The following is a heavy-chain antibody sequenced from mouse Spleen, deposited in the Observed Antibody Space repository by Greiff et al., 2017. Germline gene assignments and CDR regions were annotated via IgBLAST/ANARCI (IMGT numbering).Heavy chain of an antibody. CDR3: ARLATVGAY. Sequence: EVKLVESGGGLVQPGGSRKLSCAASGFTFSSFGMHWVRQAPEKGLEWVAYISSGSSTIYYADTVKGRFTISRDNPKNTLFLQMTSLRSEDTAMYYCARLATVGAYWGQGTLVTVSA. J-gene: IGHJ3*01. CDR1: GFTFSSFG. CDR2: ISSGSSTI. D-gene: IGHD1-1*01. V-gene: IGHV5-17*02.